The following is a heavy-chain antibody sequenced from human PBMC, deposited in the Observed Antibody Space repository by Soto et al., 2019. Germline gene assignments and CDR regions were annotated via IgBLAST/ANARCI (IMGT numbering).Heavy chain of an antibody. CDR2: ISYDGSNK. D-gene: IGHD6-6*01. Sequence: GGSLRLSCAASGFTFSSYGMHWVRQAPGKGLEWVAVISYDGSNKYYADSVKGRFTISRDNSKNTLYLQMNSLRAEDTAVYYCAKSIAARRFYYYYYGMDVWGQGTTVTV. CDR3: AKSIAARRFYYYYYGMDV. V-gene: IGHV3-30*18. CDR1: GFTFSSYG. J-gene: IGHJ6*02.